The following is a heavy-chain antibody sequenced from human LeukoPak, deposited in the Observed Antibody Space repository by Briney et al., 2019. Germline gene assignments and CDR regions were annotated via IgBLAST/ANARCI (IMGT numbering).Heavy chain of an antibody. CDR1: GFTFSSCA. Sequence: GGSLRLPCAVSGFTFSSCAMSWVRQAPGKGLEWVAVIWYDGSNKYYADSVKGRFTISRDNSKNTLYLQMNSLRAEDTAVYYCARVGHCSSTACFIDYWGQGTLVTVSS. J-gene: IGHJ4*02. V-gene: IGHV3-33*08. D-gene: IGHD2-2*01. CDR3: ARVGHCSSTACFIDY. CDR2: IWYDGSNK.